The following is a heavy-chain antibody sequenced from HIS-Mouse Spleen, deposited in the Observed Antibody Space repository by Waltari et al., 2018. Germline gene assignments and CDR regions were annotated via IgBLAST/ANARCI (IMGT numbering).Heavy chain of an antibody. CDR3: AREIPYSSSWYDWYFDL. D-gene: IGHD6-13*01. Sequence: QLQLQESGPGLVKPSETLSLTCPVSGGPIRSSSYYWGWIRQPPGKGLEWIGRIYYSGSTYYDPSLKSRVTISVDTSKNQFSLKLSSVTAADTAVYYCAREIPYSSSWYDWYFDLWGRGTLVTVSS. CDR1: GGPIRSSSYY. V-gene: IGHV4-39*07. CDR2: IYYSGST. J-gene: IGHJ2*01.